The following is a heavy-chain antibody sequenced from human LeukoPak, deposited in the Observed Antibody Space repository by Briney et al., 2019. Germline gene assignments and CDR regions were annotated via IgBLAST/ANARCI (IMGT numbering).Heavy chain of an antibody. Sequence: GGSLRLSCAASGFTFSSYSMNWVRQAPGKGLEWVSYISSSSSTIYYADSVKGRFTISRDNAKNSLYLQMNSLRAEDTAVYYWARDRTVVTPDYWGQGTLVTVSS. CDR3: ARDRTVVTPDY. CDR2: ISSSSSTI. D-gene: IGHD4-23*01. V-gene: IGHV3-48*01. CDR1: GFTFSSYS. J-gene: IGHJ4*02.